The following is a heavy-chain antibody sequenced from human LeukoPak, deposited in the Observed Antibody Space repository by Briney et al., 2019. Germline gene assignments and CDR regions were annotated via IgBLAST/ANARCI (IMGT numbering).Heavy chain of an antibody. CDR3: ARDGGITSGWYYLDY. Sequence: PGGSLRLSCAASGFTFSSYSMNWVRQAPGKGLEWVSYISGSSSTIHYADSVKGRLTISRDNAKNSLYLQMNSLRAEDTALYYCARDGGITSGWYYLDYWGQGTLVTVSS. CDR1: GFTFSSYS. CDR2: ISGSSSTI. J-gene: IGHJ4*02. V-gene: IGHV3-48*04. D-gene: IGHD6-19*01.